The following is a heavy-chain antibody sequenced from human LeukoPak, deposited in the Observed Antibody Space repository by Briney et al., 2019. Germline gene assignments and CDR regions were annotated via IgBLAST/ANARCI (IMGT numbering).Heavy chain of an antibody. Sequence: PGGSLRLSCAASGLTFSSYGMHWVRQAPGKGLEWVAVISYDGSNKYYADSVKGRFTISRDNSKNTLYLQMNSLRAEDTAVYYCAKPVPGSSSWYFFDYWGQGTLVTVSS. CDR2: ISYDGSNK. V-gene: IGHV3-30*18. CDR3: AKPVPGSSSWYFFDY. CDR1: GLTFSSYG. J-gene: IGHJ4*02. D-gene: IGHD6-13*01.